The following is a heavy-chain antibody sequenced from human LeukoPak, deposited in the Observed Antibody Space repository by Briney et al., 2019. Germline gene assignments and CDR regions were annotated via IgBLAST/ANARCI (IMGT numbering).Heavy chain of an antibody. V-gene: IGHV4-4*09. J-gene: IGHJ4*02. CDR2: VYASRST. CDR3: ARQRGDYDTFTGYYIGYFDY. CDR1: GASVSSNY. Sequence: SETLSLTCTVSGASVSSNYWNWIRQPPGKGLEWIGYVYASRSTRYNPSLKSRVTISVDTSKNQFSLKLNSVTAADTAVYFCARQRGDYDTFTGYYIGYFDYWGQGALVTVSS. D-gene: IGHD3-9*01.